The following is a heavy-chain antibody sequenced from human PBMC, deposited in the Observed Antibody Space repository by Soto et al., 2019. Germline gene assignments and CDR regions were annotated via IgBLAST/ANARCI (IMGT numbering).Heavy chain of an antibody. D-gene: IGHD4-17*01. CDR1: GGTFSSYA. CDR3: ARDIWRYYGDYPDYYYYGMDV. Sequence: SVKVSCKASGGTFSSYAISWVRQAPGQGLEWMGGIIPILGTANYAQKFQGRVTITADESTSTAYMELSSLRSEDTAVYYCARDIWRYYGDYPDYYYYGMDVWGQGTTVTVSS. V-gene: IGHV1-69*13. CDR2: IIPILGTA. J-gene: IGHJ6*02.